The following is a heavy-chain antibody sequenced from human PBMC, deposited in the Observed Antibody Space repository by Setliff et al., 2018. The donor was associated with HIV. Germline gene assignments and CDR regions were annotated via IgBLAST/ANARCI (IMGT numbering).Heavy chain of an antibody. D-gene: IGHD1-26*01. J-gene: IGHJ3*02. Sequence: SETLSLTCAVYGGSFSGYYWSWIRQPPGKGLEWIGEINHSGSTNYNPSLKSRVTISVDTSKNQFSLKLSSVTAADAAVYYCARDSGQSFPTAFDIWGQGTMVT. V-gene: IGHV4-34*01. CDR3: ARDSGQSFPTAFDI. CDR1: GGSFSGYY. CDR2: INHSGST.